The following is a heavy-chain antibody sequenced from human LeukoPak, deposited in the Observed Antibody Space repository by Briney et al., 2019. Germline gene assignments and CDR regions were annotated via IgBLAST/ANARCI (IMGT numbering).Heavy chain of an antibody. CDR1: RYTFSGYY. CDR3: ARDSCSSTSCLSIDDY. J-gene: IGHJ4*02. D-gene: IGHD2-2*01. CDR2: INPNSGGT. Sequence: ASVKVSCKASRYTFSGYYMHWVRQAPGQGLEWMGWINPNSGGTNYAQKFQGRVTMTRDTSISTAYMELSRLSSDDTAVYYCARDSCSSTSCLSIDDYWGQGTLVTVSS. V-gene: IGHV1-2*02.